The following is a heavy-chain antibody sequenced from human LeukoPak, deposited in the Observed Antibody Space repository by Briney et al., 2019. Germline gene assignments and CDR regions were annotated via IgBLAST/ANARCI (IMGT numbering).Heavy chain of an antibody. D-gene: IGHD6-13*01. J-gene: IGHJ4*02. V-gene: IGHV4-38-2*02. CDR1: GYSISSGDS. CDR2: IHHGGST. CDR3: ARIAAVGTPVEY. Sequence: SETLSLTCTFSGYSISSGDSWGWIRQPPGKGLEWIGSIHHGGSTYYNPSLKSRVIISVDTSKNQFSLKLSSVTAADTALYYCARIAAVGTPVEYWGQGTLVTVSS.